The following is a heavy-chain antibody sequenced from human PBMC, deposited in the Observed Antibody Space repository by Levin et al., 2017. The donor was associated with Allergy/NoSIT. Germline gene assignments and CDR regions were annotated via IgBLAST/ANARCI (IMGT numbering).Heavy chain of an antibody. Sequence: GESLKISCKASGYTFTSYGISWVRQAPGQGLEWMGWISAYNGNTNYAQKLQGRVTMTTDTSTSTAYMELRSLRSDDTAVYYCARVAPIVVVVAAPNNFDYWGQGTLVTVSS. CDR3: ARVAPIVVVVAAPNNFDY. D-gene: IGHD2-15*01. CDR1: GYTFTSYG. CDR2: ISAYNGNT. V-gene: IGHV1-18*01. J-gene: IGHJ4*02.